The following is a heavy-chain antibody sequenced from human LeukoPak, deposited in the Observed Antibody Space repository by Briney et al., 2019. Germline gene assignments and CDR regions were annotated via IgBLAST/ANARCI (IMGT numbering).Heavy chain of an antibody. CDR3: ARVGTGPTWVGYYFDY. Sequence: GGSLRLSCAASGFTFSDYYMSWIRQAPGKGLEWVSYTSSSGSTIYYADSVKGRFTISRDNAKNSLYLQMNSLRAEDTAVYYCARVGTGPTWVGYYFDYWGQGTLVTVSS. D-gene: IGHD3/OR15-3a*01. CDR1: GFTFSDYY. CDR2: TSSSGSTI. J-gene: IGHJ4*02. V-gene: IGHV3-11*01.